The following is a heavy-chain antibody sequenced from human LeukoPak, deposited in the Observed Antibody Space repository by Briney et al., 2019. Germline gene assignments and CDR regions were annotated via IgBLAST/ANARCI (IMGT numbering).Heavy chain of an antibody. CDR3: ARQVGAAPY. J-gene: IGHJ4*02. D-gene: IGHD2-15*01. CDR1: GVSISSSNW. Sequence: SGTLSLTCAVSGVSISSSNWWSWVRQPPGKGLEWIGEINHSGSTNYNPSLKSRVTISVDTSKNQFSLKLSSVTAADTAVYYCARQVGAAPYWGQGTLVTVSS. V-gene: IGHV4-4*02. CDR2: INHSGST.